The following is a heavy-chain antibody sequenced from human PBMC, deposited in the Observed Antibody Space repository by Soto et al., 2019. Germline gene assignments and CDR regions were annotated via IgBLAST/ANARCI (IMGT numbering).Heavy chain of an antibody. D-gene: IGHD5-12*01. J-gene: IGHJ6*03. V-gene: IGHV4-59*08. CDR1: GGSISSYY. Sequence: SETLSLTCTVSGGSISSYYWSWIRQPPGKGLEWIGYIYYSGSTNYNPSLKSRVTISVDTSKNQFSLKLSSVTAADTAVYYCVRLRSSGYDWGDYYYYYYMDVWGKGTTVTVSS. CDR3: VRLRSSGYDWGDYYYYYYMDV. CDR2: IYYSGST.